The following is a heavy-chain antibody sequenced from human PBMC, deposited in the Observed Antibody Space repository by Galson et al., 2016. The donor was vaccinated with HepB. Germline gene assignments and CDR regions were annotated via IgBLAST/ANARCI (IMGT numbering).Heavy chain of an antibody. CDR2: ISTYNGDT. J-gene: IGHJ4*02. CDR3: ARDEHYSGRPFDC. CDR1: GYTFTNYG. D-gene: IGHD3-10*01. Sequence: SVKVSCKASGYTFTNYGMSWVRQAPGKGLEWTGWISTYNGDTNYAQKFQDRVTMTTDTSTTTVYMELRSLRSDDTAVYYCARDEHYSGRPFDCWGQGTLVTVSS. V-gene: IGHV1-18*04.